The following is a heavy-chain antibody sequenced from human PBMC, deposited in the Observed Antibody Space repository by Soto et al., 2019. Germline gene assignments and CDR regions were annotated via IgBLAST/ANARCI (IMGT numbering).Heavy chain of an antibody. CDR2: ISPYNGTT. D-gene: IGHD1-1*01. Sequence: ASVTVSCTASGYTFTTYGISWVRQAPGQGLEWMGWISPYNGTTKYAEKFQGEMTMTTDTATSTAYMDLRSLRPDDTAVYYCARDGERDTGLNFYYYLHGMDAWGQGTRVTVSS. J-gene: IGHJ6*02. CDR3: ARDGERDTGLNFYYYLHGMDA. CDR1: GYTFTTYG. V-gene: IGHV1-18*04.